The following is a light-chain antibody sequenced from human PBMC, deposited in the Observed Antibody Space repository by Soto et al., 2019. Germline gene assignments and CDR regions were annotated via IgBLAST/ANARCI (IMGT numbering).Light chain of an antibody. Sequence: AIRMTQSPSSFSASTGDRVTITCRASQGISSYLAWYQQKPGKAPKLLIYAASTLQSGVPSRFSGSGPGTDFTLPISCLQSEDFATYYCQQYYSYPPLTFGGGTKVEIK. CDR1: QGISSY. V-gene: IGKV1-8*01. CDR3: QQYYSYPPLT. CDR2: AAS. J-gene: IGKJ4*01.